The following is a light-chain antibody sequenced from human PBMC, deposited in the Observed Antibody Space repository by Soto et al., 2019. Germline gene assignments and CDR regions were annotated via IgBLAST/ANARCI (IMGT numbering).Light chain of an antibody. CDR1: QSVSSN. J-gene: IGKJ1*01. V-gene: IGKV3-15*01. CDR3: QQYNNWPRT. Sequence: EIKVSVSLATLSVYTWERDTLSRRASQSVSSNLAWYQQKPGQAPRLLIYGASTRASGIPARFSGSGSGTEFTLTISSLQSEDFAVYYCQQYNNWPRTVGQGTKVDI. CDR2: GAS.